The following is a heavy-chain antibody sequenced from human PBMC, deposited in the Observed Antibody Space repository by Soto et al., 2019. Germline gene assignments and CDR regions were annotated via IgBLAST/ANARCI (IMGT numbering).Heavy chain of an antibody. CDR3: VRPLDPYYLTSGSVASFHI. CDR1: GYSFTSYW. J-gene: IGHJ3*02. D-gene: IGHD3-10*01. Sequence: GESLKISCKVSGYSFTSYWINWVRQMPGKGLEWVGRIDPSDSDRKYSPSFEGHVTISVDKSITTVYLQWSSLKASDTAVYYCVRPLDPYYLTSGSVASFHIWGQGTMVTVSS. CDR2: IDPSDSDR. V-gene: IGHV5-10-1*01.